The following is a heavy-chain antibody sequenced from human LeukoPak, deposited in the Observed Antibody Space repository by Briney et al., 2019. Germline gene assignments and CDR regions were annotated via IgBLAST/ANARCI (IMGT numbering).Heavy chain of an antibody. V-gene: IGHV3-23*01. CDR3: AKGSTVTTLGFDY. CDR2: ISGSGGST. J-gene: IGHJ4*02. D-gene: IGHD4-17*01. CDR1: GFTVSSNH. Sequence: GGSLRLSCAASGFTVSSNHMSWVRQAPGKGLEWVSAISGSGGSTYYADSVKGRFTISRDNSKNTLYLQMNSLRAEDTAVYYCAKGSTVTTLGFDYWGQGTLVTVSS.